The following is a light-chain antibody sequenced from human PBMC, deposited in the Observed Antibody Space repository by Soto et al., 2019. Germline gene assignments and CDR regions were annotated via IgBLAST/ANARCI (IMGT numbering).Light chain of an antibody. CDR3: SSYTSSSTLL. CDR1: SSDVGGYNY. CDR2: EVS. J-gene: IGLJ2*01. Sequence: QSALTQPASVSGSPGQSITISCTGTSSDVGGYNYVSWYQQHPGKAPQLMIYEVSNRPSGVSNRLSGSKSGNTASLTISGPQAEDEADYYCSSYTSSSTLLFGGGTKLTVL. V-gene: IGLV2-14*01.